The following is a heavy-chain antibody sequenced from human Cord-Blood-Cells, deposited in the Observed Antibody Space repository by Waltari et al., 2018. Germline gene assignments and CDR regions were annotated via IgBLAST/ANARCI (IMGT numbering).Heavy chain of an antibody. CDR2: IYYSGST. CDR3: ARVYCSSTSCYAFDI. Sequence: QLQLQESGPGLVKPSETLSLTCTVSGGSISSSSYYWGWIRQPPGKGLEWFGSIYYSGSTYYNPSLKSRVTISVDTSKNQFSLKLSSVTAADTAVYYCARVYCSSTSCYAFDIWGQGTMVTVSS. V-gene: IGHV4-39*01. J-gene: IGHJ3*02. CDR1: GGSISSSSYY. D-gene: IGHD2-2*01.